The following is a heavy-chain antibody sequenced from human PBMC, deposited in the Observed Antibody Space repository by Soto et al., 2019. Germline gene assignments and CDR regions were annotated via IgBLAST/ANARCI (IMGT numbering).Heavy chain of an antibody. CDR2: TYYRSKWYN. V-gene: IGHV6-1*01. CDR3: ARVESRGTTPDYCMDV. J-gene: IGHJ6*02. CDR1: GDSVSSNSAA. D-gene: IGHD1-7*01. Sequence: SQTLSLTCAISGDSVSSNSAAWNWIRQSPSRGLEWLGRTYYRSKWYNDYAVSVKSRITINPDASKNQFSLQLNSVTPEDTAVYYCARVESRGTTPDYCMDVWGQGTTVTVSS.